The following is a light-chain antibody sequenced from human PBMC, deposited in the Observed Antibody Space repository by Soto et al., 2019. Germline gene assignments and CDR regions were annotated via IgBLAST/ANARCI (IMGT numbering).Light chain of an antibody. CDR1: QSVSSY. J-gene: IGKJ2*01. V-gene: IGKV3-11*01. CDR2: DAS. Sequence: EIVLTQSPATLSLSPGERATLSCRASQSVSSYLAWYQQKPGQASRLLIYDASNRATGIPARFSGSGSGTDLTLTISSLEPEDLAVYYCQHRSTWPPYTIGQRTKLEIK. CDR3: QHRSTWPPYT.